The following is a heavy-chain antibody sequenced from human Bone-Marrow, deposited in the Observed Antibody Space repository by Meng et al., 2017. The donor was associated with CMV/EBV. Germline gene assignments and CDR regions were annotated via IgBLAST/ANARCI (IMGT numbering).Heavy chain of an antibody. Sequence: SLKISCAASGFTFDDYAMHWVRQAPGKGLEWVSGISWNSGSIGYADSVKGRFTISRDNAKNSLYLQMNSLRAEDTAVYYCAREKIIGYCSSTSCSILRDWYFDLWGRGTLVTVSS. V-gene: IGHV3-9*01. J-gene: IGHJ2*01. D-gene: IGHD2-2*01. CDR3: AREKIIGYCSSTSCSILRDWYFDL. CDR2: ISWNSGSI. CDR1: GFTFDDYA.